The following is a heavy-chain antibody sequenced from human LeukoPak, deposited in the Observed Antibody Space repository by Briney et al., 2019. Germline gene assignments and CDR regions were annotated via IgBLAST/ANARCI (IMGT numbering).Heavy chain of an antibody. CDR1: GYTLTELS. Sequence: ASVKVSCKVSGYTLTELSMHWVRQAPGKGLEWMGGFDPEDGETIYAQKFQSRVTMTEDTSTDTAYMELSSLRSEDTAVYYCATDILTLSPIQTRGWFDPWGQGTLVSVSS. V-gene: IGHV1-24*01. CDR2: FDPEDGET. D-gene: IGHD2-2*01. CDR3: ATDILTLSPIQTRGWFDP. J-gene: IGHJ5*02.